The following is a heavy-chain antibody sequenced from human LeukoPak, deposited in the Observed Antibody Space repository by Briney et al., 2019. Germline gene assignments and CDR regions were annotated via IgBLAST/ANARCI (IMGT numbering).Heavy chain of an antibody. CDR3: ARRALRRDGYNWVY. Sequence: GGSLRLSCAASGFTFSSYSMNWVRQAPGKGLEWVSSISSSSSYIYYADSVKGRFTTSRDNAKNSLYLQMNSLRAEDTAVYYCARRALRRDGYNWVYWGQGTLVTVSS. D-gene: IGHD5-24*01. J-gene: IGHJ4*02. CDR2: ISSSSSYI. CDR1: GFTFSSYS. V-gene: IGHV3-21*01.